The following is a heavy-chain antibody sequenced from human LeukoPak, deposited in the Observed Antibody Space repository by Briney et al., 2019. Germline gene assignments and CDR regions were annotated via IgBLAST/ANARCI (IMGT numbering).Heavy chain of an antibody. Sequence: ASVKVSCKASGGTFSSYAISWVRQAPGQGLEWMGGIIPIFGTANYAQKFQGRVTITADESTSTAYMELSSLRAEDTAVYYCARTTGGSFDPWGQGTLVTVSS. D-gene: IGHD1-14*01. J-gene: IGHJ5*02. CDR1: GGTFSSYA. V-gene: IGHV1-69*13. CDR3: ARTTGGSFDP. CDR2: IIPIFGTA.